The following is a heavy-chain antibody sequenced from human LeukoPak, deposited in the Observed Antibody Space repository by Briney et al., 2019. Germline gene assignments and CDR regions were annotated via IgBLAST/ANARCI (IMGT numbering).Heavy chain of an antibody. V-gene: IGHV3-23*01. D-gene: IGHD1-26*01. J-gene: IGHJ4*02. CDR2: ISGGGGST. CDR1: GFTFSSYW. Sequence: GGSLRLSCAASGFTFSSYWMSWVRQAPGKGLEWVSTISGGGGSTYYADSVKGRFTISRDNSKNTLYLQVNSLRAEDTAVYYCAKGGKWDVTPFDYWGQGTLVTVSS. CDR3: AKGGKWDVTPFDY.